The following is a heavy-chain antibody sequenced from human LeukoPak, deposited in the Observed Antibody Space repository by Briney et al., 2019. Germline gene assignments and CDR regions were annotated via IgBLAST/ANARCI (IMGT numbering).Heavy chain of an antibody. CDR1: GFTFSNSA. CDR2: LSGSGITT. Sequence: GGSPRLSCAASGFTFSNSAMSWVRQAPGKGLEWVSTLSGSGITTYYADSVKGRFTISRDNSKNTLYLQMNSLRAEDTAVYYCARGYYDSSGYFYGMDVWGQGTTVTVSS. CDR3: ARGYYDSSGYFYGMDV. D-gene: IGHD3-22*01. V-gene: IGHV3-23*01. J-gene: IGHJ6*02.